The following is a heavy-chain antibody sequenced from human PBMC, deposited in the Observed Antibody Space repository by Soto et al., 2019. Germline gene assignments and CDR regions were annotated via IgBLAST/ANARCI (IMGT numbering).Heavy chain of an antibody. CDR2: IDPSDSYT. D-gene: IGHD3-10*01. Sequence: PGESLKISCKGSGYSFTSYWISWVRQMPGKGLEWMGRIDPSDSYTNYSPSFQGHVTISADKSISTAYLQWSSLKASDTAMYYCARPYYYGSGSYSLLYGMDVWGQGTTVTVSS. J-gene: IGHJ6*02. CDR1: GYSFTSYW. CDR3: ARPYYYGSGSYSLLYGMDV. V-gene: IGHV5-10-1*01.